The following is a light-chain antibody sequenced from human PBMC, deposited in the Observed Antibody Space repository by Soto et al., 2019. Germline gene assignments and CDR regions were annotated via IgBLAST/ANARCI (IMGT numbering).Light chain of an antibody. V-gene: IGLV1-40*01. CDR2: GDN. CDR3: QSYDISLHNYV. CDR1: TSNIGAPYD. Sequence: VLTQPPSVSGAPGQRVSISCTGSTSNIGAPYDVHWYQHLPGTAPKLLIYGDNNRPSGVPDRFSGSKSGTSASLAITRLQAEYEADYYCQSYDISLHNYVFGTGTKVT. J-gene: IGLJ1*01.